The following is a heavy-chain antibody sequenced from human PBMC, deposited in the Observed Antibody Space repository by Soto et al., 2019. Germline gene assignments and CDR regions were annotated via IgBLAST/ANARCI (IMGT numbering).Heavy chain of an antibody. CDR3: ARDWSPYYYVPNTFDI. Sequence: ASVKVSCKASGYVFASFGITWVRQAPGQGLEWVGWISGYNGNVNYAENLQDRVTVTTDTSTSTAYMELRSLRSDDTAVYYCARDWSPYYYVPNTFDIWGQGTMVTVSS. J-gene: IGHJ3*02. CDR2: ISGYNGNV. CDR1: GYVFASFG. D-gene: IGHD3-10*02. V-gene: IGHV1-18*01.